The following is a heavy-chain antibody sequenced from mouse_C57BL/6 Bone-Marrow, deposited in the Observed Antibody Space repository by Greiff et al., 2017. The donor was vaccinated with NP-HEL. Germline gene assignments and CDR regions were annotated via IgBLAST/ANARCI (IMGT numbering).Heavy chain of an antibody. J-gene: IGHJ1*03. Sequence: QVQLQQPGAELVMPGASVKLSCKASGYTFTSYWMHWVKQRPGQGLEWIGEIDPSDSYTNYNQKFKGKSALTVDKSSSTASMQLSSLTSEDSAVYYCARRAMVTSLRYFDVWGTGTTVTVSS. CDR2: IDPSDSYT. D-gene: IGHD2-2*01. CDR3: ARRAMVTSLRYFDV. V-gene: IGHV1-69*01. CDR1: GYTFTSYW.